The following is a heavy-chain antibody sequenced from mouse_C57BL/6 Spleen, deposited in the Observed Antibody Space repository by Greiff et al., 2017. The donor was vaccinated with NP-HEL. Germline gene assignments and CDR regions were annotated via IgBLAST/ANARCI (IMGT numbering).Heavy chain of an antibody. V-gene: IGHV1-64*01. CDR2: IHPNSGST. CDR1: GYTFTSYW. Sequence: QVQLQQPGAELVKPGASVKLSCKASGYTFTSYWMHWVKQRPGQGLEWIGMIHPNSGSTNYNEKFKSKATLTVDKSSSTAYMQLSSLTSEDSAVYYCASPFLRGDFDYWGQGTTLTVSS. CDR3: ASPFLRGDFDY. D-gene: IGHD2-12*01. J-gene: IGHJ2*01.